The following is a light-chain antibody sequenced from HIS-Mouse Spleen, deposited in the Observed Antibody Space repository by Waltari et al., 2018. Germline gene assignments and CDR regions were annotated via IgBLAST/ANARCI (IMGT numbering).Light chain of an antibody. CDR2: EVS. Sequence: QSALTQPPSASGSPGQSVPISCTGTSSAVGGYNYVSWYQQHPGKAPKLMIYEVSKRPSGVPDRFSGSKSGNTASLTVSGLQAEDEADYYCSSYAGSNNLGVFGTGTKVTVL. V-gene: IGLV2-8*01. CDR3: SSYAGSNNLGV. CDR1: SSAVGGYNY. J-gene: IGLJ1*01.